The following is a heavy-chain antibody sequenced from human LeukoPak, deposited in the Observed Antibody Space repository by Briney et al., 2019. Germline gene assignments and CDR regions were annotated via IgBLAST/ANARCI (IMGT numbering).Heavy chain of an antibody. CDR1: GGSFSGYC. Sequence: SETLSLTCAVYGGSFSGYCWSWIRQPPGKGLEWIREINHSGSTNYNPSLKSRVTISVDTSKNQFSLKLSSVTAADTAVYYCARGPLYYDFWSGYYTHYMDVWGKGTTVTVSS. V-gene: IGHV4-34*01. J-gene: IGHJ6*03. CDR2: INHSGST. CDR3: ARGPLYYDFWSGYYTHYMDV. D-gene: IGHD3-3*01.